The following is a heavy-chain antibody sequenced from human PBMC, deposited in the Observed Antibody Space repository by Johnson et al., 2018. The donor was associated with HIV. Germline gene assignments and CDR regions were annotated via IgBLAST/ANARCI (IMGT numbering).Heavy chain of an antibody. Sequence: VQLVESGGGLVKPGGSLRLSCRASGFPFSNYGMHWVRQAPGKGLEWVAFIRYDGSDKYYEDSVKGRFTVSRDNSKNTLYLQMNSLRAEDTAVYYCAKGTHYSDSSGYWSNDAFDIWGQGTRVTVSS. V-gene: IGHV3-30*02. CDR1: GFPFSNYG. CDR3: AKGTHYSDSSGYWSNDAFDI. CDR2: IRYDGSDK. J-gene: IGHJ3*02. D-gene: IGHD3-22*01.